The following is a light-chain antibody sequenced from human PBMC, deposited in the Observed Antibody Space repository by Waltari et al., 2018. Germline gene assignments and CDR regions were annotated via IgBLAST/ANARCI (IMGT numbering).Light chain of an antibody. CDR1: QSVSSN. Sequence: EIVMTQSPATLSVSPGERATLSCRASQSVSSNLAWYQQKPGQAPSLLIYGASTRATGIPVRFSGSGSGTEFTLTISSLQSEDFAVYYCQQYNNWPVYTFGQGTKLEIK. V-gene: IGKV3-15*01. CDR2: GAS. J-gene: IGKJ2*01. CDR3: QQYNNWPVYT.